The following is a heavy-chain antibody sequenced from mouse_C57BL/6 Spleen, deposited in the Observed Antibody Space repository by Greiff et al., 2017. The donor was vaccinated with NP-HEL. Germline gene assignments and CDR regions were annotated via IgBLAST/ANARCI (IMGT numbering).Heavy chain of an antibody. CDR3: TRSYDYERSAMDY. CDR1: GYTFTDYE. J-gene: IGHJ4*01. CDR2: IDPETGGT. D-gene: IGHD2-4*01. Sequence: VQLQQSGAELVRPGASVTLSCKASGYTFTDYEMHWVKQTPVHGLEWIGAIDPETGGTAYNQKFKGKAILTADKSSSTAYMELRSLTSEDSAVYYCTRSYDYERSAMDYWGQGTSVTVSS. V-gene: IGHV1-15*01.